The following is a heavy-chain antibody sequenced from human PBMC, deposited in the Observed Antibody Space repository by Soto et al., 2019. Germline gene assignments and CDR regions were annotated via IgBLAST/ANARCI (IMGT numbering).Heavy chain of an antibody. CDR3: ARVIPGVEAWFDP. Sequence: ASVKVSCKASGYTFTNFGVTWVRRAPGQGLEWMGWISAYTDSPNYAQKFQGRVTMTIDTSTSTAYMDLRSLTSDDTAVYYCARVIPGVEAWFDPWGQGTLVTVSS. J-gene: IGHJ5*02. CDR2: ISAYTDSP. V-gene: IGHV1-18*01. CDR1: GYTFTNFG. D-gene: IGHD2-2*01.